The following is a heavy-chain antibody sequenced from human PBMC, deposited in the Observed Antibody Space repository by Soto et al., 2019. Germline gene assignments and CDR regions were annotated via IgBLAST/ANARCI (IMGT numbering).Heavy chain of an antibody. D-gene: IGHD6-13*01. CDR3: ARHGAYSTSVYYYYGMDV. J-gene: IGHJ6*02. CDR1: GGAINSTVYY. Sequence: PSETLSLTCTVSGGAINSTVYYWGWNRQPPGKGLEWIGSSNYGGRTYYSPSLQSRVTISLDTAKNHFSLNLRSVTAADTAVYYCARHGAYSTSVYYYYGMDVWGQGTTVTVSS. CDR2: SNYGGRT. V-gene: IGHV4-39*01.